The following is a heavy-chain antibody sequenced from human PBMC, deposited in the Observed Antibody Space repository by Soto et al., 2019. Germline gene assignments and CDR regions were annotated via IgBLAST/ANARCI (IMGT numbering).Heavy chain of an antibody. Sequence: QITLNESGPTQVNPRQTLTLTCTFSGFSLTTSGVGVGWIRQSPGKAPEWLALIYWDDDKRYSPSLKSRLTITKDTSKNQVVRTRADLDPADTATYYCAHRVLRTVFGLVTTTAIYFDFWGQGTPVAVSS. CDR3: AHRVLRTVFGLVTTTAIYFDF. D-gene: IGHD3-3*01. CDR2: IYWDDDK. V-gene: IGHV2-5*02. J-gene: IGHJ4*02. CDR1: GFSLTTSGVG.